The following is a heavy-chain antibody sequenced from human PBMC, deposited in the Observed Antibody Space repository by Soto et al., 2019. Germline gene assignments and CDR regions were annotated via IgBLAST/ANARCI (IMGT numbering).Heavy chain of an antibody. Sequence: EVQLLESGGGLVQPGGSLRLSCVASGFTFSTYGMTWVRQAPGKGLEWVSGISDSPYYADSVKGRFIISRDNSKNTLYLQMNSLRAEDTAVYYCATNGNSRQYDYWGQGTLVTVSS. CDR2: ISDSP. CDR3: ATNGNSRQYDY. D-gene: IGHD3-22*01. V-gene: IGHV3-23*01. CDR1: GFTFSTYG. J-gene: IGHJ4*02.